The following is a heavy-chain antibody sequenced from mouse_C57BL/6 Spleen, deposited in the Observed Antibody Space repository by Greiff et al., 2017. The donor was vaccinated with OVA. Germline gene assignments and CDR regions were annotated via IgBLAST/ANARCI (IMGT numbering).Heavy chain of an antibody. D-gene: IGHD4-1*01. Sequence: EVKLQESGPGLVKPSQSLSLTCSVTGYSITSGYYWNWIRQFPGNKLEWMGYISYDGSNNYNPSLKNRISITRDTSKNQFFLKLNSVTTEDTATYYCARELTGTGGFDYWGQGTTLTVSS. J-gene: IGHJ2*01. CDR2: ISYDGSN. CDR1: GYSITSGYY. CDR3: ARELTGTGGFDY. V-gene: IGHV3-6*01.